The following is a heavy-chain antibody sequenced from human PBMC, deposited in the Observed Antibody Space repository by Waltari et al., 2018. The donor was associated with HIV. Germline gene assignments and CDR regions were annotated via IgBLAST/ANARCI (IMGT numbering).Heavy chain of an antibody. CDR1: GLTFLSYW. V-gene: IGHV3-7*01. CDR2: IKQDGSEK. J-gene: IGHJ4*02. Sequence: EVQLVESGGGLVRPGGSLRVSCAAAGLTFLSYWIVCVGRAPGKGLESVANIKQDGSEKYYVDSVKGRCTISRDNAKNSLYLQMNSLRAEYTAVYYCARDYSSTSCYYFDYWGQGTLVTVSS. D-gene: IGHD2-2*01. CDR3: ARDYSSTSCYYFDY.